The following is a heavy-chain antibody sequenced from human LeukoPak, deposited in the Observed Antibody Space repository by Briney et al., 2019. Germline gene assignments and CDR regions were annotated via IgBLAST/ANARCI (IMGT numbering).Heavy chain of an antibody. CDR1: GGSISSSSYY. V-gene: IGHV4-39*01. J-gene: IGHJ4*02. D-gene: IGHD3-3*01. CDR2: IYYSGST. Sequence: PSETLSLTCTVSGGSISSSSYYWGWIRQPPGKGLEWIGSIYYSGSTYYNPFLKSRVTISVDTSKNQFSLKLSSVTAADTAVYYCARRSHLYDFPTYFDYWGQGTLVTVSS. CDR3: ARRSHLYDFPTYFDY.